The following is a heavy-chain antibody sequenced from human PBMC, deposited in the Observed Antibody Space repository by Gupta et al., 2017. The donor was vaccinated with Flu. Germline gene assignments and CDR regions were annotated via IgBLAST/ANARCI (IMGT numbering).Heavy chain of an antibody. CDR2: ISGSAGNT. D-gene: IGHD4-17*01. V-gene: IGHV3-23*01. J-gene: IGHJ4*02. CDR3: AKHTVTNYFDS. Sequence: WVRQAPGKGLEWVSAISGSAGNTYYADSVKGRFTISRDNSKGTLYLKVNSLRAEDTAVYYCAKHTVTNYFDSWGQGTLVTVSS.